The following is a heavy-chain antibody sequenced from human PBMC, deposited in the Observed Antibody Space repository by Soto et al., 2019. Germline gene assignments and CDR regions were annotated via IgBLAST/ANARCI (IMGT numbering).Heavy chain of an antibody. D-gene: IGHD3-22*01. V-gene: IGHV4-4*02. J-gene: IGHJ4*02. Sequence: QVQLQESGPGLVKPSGTLSLTCAVSGGSISSNHWWTWVRQPPGKGLEWIGEIYHSGSSNYNPSLKSRITISVDKPKNQFSLNLSSVTAADTAVYYCVRKDYYDRRFGSWGQGTLVTVSS. CDR2: IYHSGSS. CDR1: GGSISSNHW. CDR3: VRKDYYDRRFGS.